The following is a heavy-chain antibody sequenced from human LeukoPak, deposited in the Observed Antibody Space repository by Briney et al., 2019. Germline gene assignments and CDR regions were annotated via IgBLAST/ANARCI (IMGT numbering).Heavy chain of an antibody. J-gene: IGHJ5*02. D-gene: IGHD1-26*01. CDR1: GGSISSSGYY. Sequence: SETLSLTCTVSGGSISSSGYYWGWIRQPPGKGLEWIGSISYSGSTYYNPSLKSRVTISVDTSKNQFSLELSSVTAADTAVYYCARIVGARVDPWGQGTLVTVSS. CDR3: ARIVGARVDP. V-gene: IGHV4-39*07. CDR2: ISYSGST.